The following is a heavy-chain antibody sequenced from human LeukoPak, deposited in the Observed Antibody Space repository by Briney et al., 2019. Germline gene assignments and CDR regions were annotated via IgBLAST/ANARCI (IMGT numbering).Heavy chain of an antibody. CDR2: INHSGST. V-gene: IGHV4-34*01. Sequence: SETLSLACAVYGGSFSGYYWSWIRQPPGKGLEWIGEINHSGSTNYNPSLKSRVTISVDTSKNQFSLKLSSVTAADTAVYYCARVGYYYYGMDVWGQGTTVTVSS. D-gene: IGHD3-16*01. CDR1: GGSFSGYY. CDR3: ARVGYYYYGMDV. J-gene: IGHJ6*02.